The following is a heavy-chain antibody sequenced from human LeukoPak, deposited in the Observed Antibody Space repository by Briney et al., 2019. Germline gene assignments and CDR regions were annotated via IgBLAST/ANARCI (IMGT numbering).Heavy chain of an antibody. CDR1: GGSISSYH. CDR3: ARSYYDSSGYYIDY. D-gene: IGHD3-22*01. J-gene: IGHJ4*02. Sequence: PSETLSLTCTVSGGSISSYHWSWIRQPPGKGLEWIGYIYYSGSTNYNPSLKSRVTISVDTSKNQFSLKLSSVTAADTAVYYCARSYYDSSGYYIDYWGQGTLVTVSS. V-gene: IGHV4-59*01. CDR2: IYYSGST.